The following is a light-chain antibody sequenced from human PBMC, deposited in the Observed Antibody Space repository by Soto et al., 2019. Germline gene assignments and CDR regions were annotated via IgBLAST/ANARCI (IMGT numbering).Light chain of an antibody. CDR1: SNDVGSYNY. J-gene: IGLJ1*01. V-gene: IGLV2-11*01. Sequence: QSVLTQPRSVSGSPGQSVTISCTGTSNDVGSYNYISWYQQLPGKAPKLMIYDVSERPSGVPDRFSGSKSGNTASLTISGLQAEDEADFYCCSYAGSYPYVFGTGTKLTVL. CDR2: DVS. CDR3: CSYAGSYPYV.